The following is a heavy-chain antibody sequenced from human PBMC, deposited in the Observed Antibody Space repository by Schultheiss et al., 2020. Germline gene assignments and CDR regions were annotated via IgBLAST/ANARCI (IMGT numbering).Heavy chain of an antibody. D-gene: IGHD2/OR15-2a*01. CDR2: ISGSGRTI. Sequence: GGSLRLSCAASGFTFSTYAMNWVRQAPGKGLEWVSIISGSGRTIYYADSVKGRFTISRDNSKNMLSLQMDSLTAEDTAVYYCTRGSLSTGVWGQGVLVTVSS. J-gene: IGHJ1*01. V-gene: IGHV3-23*01. CDR1: GFTFSTYA. CDR3: TRGSLSTGV.